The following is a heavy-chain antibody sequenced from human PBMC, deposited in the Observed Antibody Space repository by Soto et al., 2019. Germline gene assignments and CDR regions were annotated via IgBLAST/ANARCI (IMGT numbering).Heavy chain of an antibody. J-gene: IGHJ4*02. CDR1: GYTFTSYD. CDR2: MNPNSGNT. V-gene: IGHV1-8*01. CDR3: ARSEGITIFGVANTKYYFDY. Sequence: ASVKVSCKASGYTFTSYDINWVRQATGQGLEWMGWMNPNSGNTGYAQKFQGRVTMTRNTSISTAYMELSSLRSEDTAVYYCARSEGITIFGVANTKYYFDYWGQGNLVTVSS. D-gene: IGHD3-3*01.